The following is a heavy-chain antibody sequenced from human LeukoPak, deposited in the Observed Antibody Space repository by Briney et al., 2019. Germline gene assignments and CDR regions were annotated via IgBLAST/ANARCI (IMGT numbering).Heavy chain of an antibody. CDR3: AKAAGSTRYFDC. D-gene: IGHD1-26*01. CDR1: GFTFSGSA. V-gene: IGHV3-23*01. Sequence: GGSLRLSCAASGFTFSGSAMSWVRQAPGKGLEWVSDISNTGGSTFYADSVKGRFTISRDISKNTLYLQMNSLRAEDTAVYYCAKAAGSTRYFDCWGQGTLVTVSS. CDR2: ISNTGGST. J-gene: IGHJ4*02.